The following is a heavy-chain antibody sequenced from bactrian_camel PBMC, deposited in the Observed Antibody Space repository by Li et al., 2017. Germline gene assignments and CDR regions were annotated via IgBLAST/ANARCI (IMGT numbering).Heavy chain of an antibody. J-gene: IGHJ4*01. CDR3: ATDLMVTTGEYTY. CDR1: GYIRARNC. CDR2: IYPSRGTT. Sequence: HVQLVESGGGSVQAGGSLRLSCAASGYIRARNCMLWFRRAPGGKRVGVASIYPSRGTTFYDDSVKGRFTISKDKRRHTLVLQMNSLKIGDTAVYYCATDLMVTTGEYTYWGQGTQVTVS. D-gene: IGHD5*01. V-gene: IGHV3-2*01.